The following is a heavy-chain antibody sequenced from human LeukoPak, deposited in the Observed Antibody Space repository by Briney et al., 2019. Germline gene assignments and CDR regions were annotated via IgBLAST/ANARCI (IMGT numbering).Heavy chain of an antibody. D-gene: IGHD3-22*01. CDR1: GFTFSSHG. J-gene: IGHJ4*02. CDR3: AKGLGVIPTGEVDY. CDR2: ISGSGGST. V-gene: IGHV3-23*01. Sequence: PGGSLRLSCAASGFTFSSHGMSWVRQAPGKGLEWVSAISGSGGSTYYADSVKGRFTISRDNSKNTLYLQMNSLRAEDTAVYYCAKGLGVIPTGEVDYWGQGTLVTVSS.